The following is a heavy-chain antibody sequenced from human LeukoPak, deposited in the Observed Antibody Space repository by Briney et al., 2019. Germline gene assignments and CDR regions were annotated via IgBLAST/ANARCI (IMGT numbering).Heavy chain of an antibody. D-gene: IGHD2-21*02. CDR3: ARGSRVVTAFGVDY. CDR2: IFYSGSS. CDR1: GASISSYY. Sequence: SETLSLTCTVSGASISSYYWSWIRQPPGKGLEWIGYIFYSGSSNYNPSLKSRVTISVDTSKNQFSLQLSSVTAADTAVYYCARGSRVVTAFGVDYWGQGTLVSVSS. V-gene: IGHV4-59*01. J-gene: IGHJ4*02.